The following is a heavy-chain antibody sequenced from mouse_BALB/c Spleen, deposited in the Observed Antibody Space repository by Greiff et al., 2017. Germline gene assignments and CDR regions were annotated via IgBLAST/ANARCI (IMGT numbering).Heavy chain of an antibody. J-gene: IGHJ3*01. CDR3: VRAGGYDAWFAY. CDR1: GFSLTSYD. CDR2: IWTGGGT. V-gene: IGHV2-9-2*01. D-gene: IGHD2-2*01. Sequence: QVQLKQSGPGLVAPSQSLSITCTVSGFSLTSYDISWIRQPPGKGLEWLGVIWTGGGTNYNSAFMSRLSISKDNSKSQVFLKMNSLQTDDTAIYYCVRAGGYDAWFAYWGQGTLVTVSA.